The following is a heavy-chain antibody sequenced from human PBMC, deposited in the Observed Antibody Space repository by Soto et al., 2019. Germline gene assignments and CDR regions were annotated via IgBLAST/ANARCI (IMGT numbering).Heavy chain of an antibody. D-gene: IGHD4-4*01. CDR1: GLTFSGYW. Sequence: GGSLRLSCAASGLTFSGYWMYWVRQSPGKGLVWVSRIDGDGTSTGYADSVKGRFTISRDNAKNTLYLQMNSLRAEDTAVYYCARDPRNLGLDPWGLGTLVTVSS. CDR2: IDGDGTST. CDR3: ARDPRNLGLDP. V-gene: IGHV3-74*01. J-gene: IGHJ5*02.